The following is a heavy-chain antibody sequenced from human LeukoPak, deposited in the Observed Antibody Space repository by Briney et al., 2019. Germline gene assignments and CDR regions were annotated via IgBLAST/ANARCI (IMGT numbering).Heavy chain of an antibody. CDR1: GFTFSSYW. CDR3: ARVPITGYDILTGFDY. CDR2: IRQDGSQK. J-gene: IGHJ4*02. Sequence: GGSLRLSCAASGFTFSSYWMSWVRQAPGKGLEWVATIRQDGSQKYYVDSVKGRFTISRDNAKNSLYLQMNSLRAEDTALYYCARVPITGYDILTGFDYWGQGTLVTVSS. V-gene: IGHV3-7*03. D-gene: IGHD3-9*01.